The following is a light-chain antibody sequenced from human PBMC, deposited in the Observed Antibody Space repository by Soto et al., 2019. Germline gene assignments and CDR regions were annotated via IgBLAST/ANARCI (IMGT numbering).Light chain of an antibody. CDR3: QQYGRSPFT. J-gene: IGKJ3*01. CDR2: GSS. CDR1: MSISGNY. V-gene: IGKV3-20*01. Sequence: EIVLTQSPGTLSLSPGERPTLSCRASMSISGNYLAWYQQKPGQAPRLLVYGSSSRATDIAERFSGTGSGTDFTLTINGLEPEDFAVYYCQQYGRSPFTFGPGTKVDIK.